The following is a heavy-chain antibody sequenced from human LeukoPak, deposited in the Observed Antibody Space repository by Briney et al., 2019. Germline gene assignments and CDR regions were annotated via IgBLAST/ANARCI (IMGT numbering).Heavy chain of an antibody. CDR1: GYTFTSND. V-gene: IGHV1-3*01. CDR2: INAGNGNT. J-gene: IGHJ4*02. D-gene: IGHD6-13*01. Sequence: ASVKVSCKASGYTFTSNDINWVRQATGQGLEWMGWINAGNGNTKYSQKFQGRVTITRDTSASTAYMELSSLRSEDTAVYYCARKAAAGTVDYWGQGTLVTVSS. CDR3: ARKAAAGTVDY.